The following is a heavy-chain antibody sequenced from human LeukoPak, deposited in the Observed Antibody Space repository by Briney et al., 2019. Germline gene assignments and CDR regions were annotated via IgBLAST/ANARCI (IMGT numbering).Heavy chain of an antibody. CDR1: GYSFTSYW. CDR3: ARRVYCSSTSCYTRGAFDI. CDR2: IYPGDSDT. J-gene: IGHJ3*02. D-gene: IGHD2-2*02. V-gene: IGHV5-51*01. Sequence: GESLKISCKGSGYSFTSYWIGWVRQMPGKGLEWMGIIYPGDSDTRYSPSFQGQVTISADKSIRTAYLQWSSLKASDTAMYYCARRVYCSSTSCYTRGAFDIWGQGTMVTVSS.